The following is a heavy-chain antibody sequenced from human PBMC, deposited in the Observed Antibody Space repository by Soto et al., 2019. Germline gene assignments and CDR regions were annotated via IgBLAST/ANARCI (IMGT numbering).Heavy chain of an antibody. V-gene: IGHV4-4*02. CDR3: ARRIAGFQTTQVDF. CDR1: GVSITSTDW. Sequence: QVQLQESGPGLVKPSGTLSLTCVVSGVSITSTDWWSWVRQPPGKGLEWIGEIYHTGSTNYNPSLKSRVSISVDKSKNQFSLKLNSVTAADMALYYCARRIAGFQTTQVDFWGQGTLVTVSS. CDR2: IYHTGST. J-gene: IGHJ4*02. D-gene: IGHD4-17*01.